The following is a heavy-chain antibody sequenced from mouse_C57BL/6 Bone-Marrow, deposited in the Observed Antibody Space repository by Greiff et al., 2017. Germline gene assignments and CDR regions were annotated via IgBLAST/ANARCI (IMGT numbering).Heavy chain of an antibody. Sequence: QVQLKQPGAELVKPGASVKLSCKASGYTFTSYWMHWVKQRPGQGLEWIGLIHPNSGSTNYTEQFKSKATLTVDNSSSTAYMQLSSLTSEDSSVYYCASNYYVSSPLYAMDYWGQGTSVTVSS. D-gene: IGHD1-1*01. V-gene: IGHV1-64*01. CDR3: ASNYYVSSPLYAMDY. J-gene: IGHJ4*01. CDR1: GYTFTSYW. CDR2: IHPNSGST.